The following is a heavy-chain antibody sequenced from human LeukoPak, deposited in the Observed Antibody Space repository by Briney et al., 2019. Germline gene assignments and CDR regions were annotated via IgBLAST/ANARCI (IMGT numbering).Heavy chain of an antibody. D-gene: IGHD3-22*01. Sequence: PGGSLRLSCAVSGYPFSDHYIDWIRQPPGKGLEWIGSIYYSGSTYYNPSLKSRVTISVDTSKNQFSLKLSSVTAADTAVYYCARHQDYYDSSGYFAYWGQGTLVTVSS. J-gene: IGHJ4*02. CDR1: GYPFSDHY. V-gene: IGHV4-38-2*01. CDR3: ARHQDYYDSSGYFAY. CDR2: IYYSGST.